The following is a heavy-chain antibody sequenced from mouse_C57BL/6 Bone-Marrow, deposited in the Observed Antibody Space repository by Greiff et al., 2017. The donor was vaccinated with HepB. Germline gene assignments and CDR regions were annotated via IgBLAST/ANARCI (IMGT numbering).Heavy chain of an antibody. D-gene: IGHD3-3*01. CDR1: GYTFTDYY. Sequence: EVKLQQSGPELVKPGASVKISCKASGYTFTDYYMNWVKQSHGKSLEWIGDINPNNGGTSYNQKFKGKATLTVDKSSSTAYMELRSLTSEDSAVYYCARRGLAWFAYWGQGTLVTVSA. CDR3: ARRGLAWFAY. CDR2: INPNNGGT. V-gene: IGHV1-26*01. J-gene: IGHJ3*01.